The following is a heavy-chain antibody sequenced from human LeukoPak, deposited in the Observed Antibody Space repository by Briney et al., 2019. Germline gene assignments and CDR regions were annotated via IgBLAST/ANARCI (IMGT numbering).Heavy chain of an antibody. CDR1: GFTFTSYE. CDR3: AELGITMIGGV. Sequence: PGGCLRLSCAASGFTFTSYEINWVRQAPGKGLEWVSYISSSGDIVYYSDSVKGRFTISRDNAKNSLYLQMNSLRAEDTAVYYCAELGITMIGGVWGKGTTVTISS. D-gene: IGHD3-10*02. J-gene: IGHJ6*04. CDR2: ISSSGDIV. V-gene: IGHV3-48*03.